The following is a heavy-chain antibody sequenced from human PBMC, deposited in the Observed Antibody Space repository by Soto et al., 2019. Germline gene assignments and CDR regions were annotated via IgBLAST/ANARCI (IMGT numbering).Heavy chain of an antibody. D-gene: IGHD6-19*01. CDR3: AAENIGVAVPNWFDP. Sequence: ILALTFAVSGGSISSGCDYWSGIRQHPGKGLEFMGYISYSGTTYYNPSLKSRLTLLIDTSENQFSLKLRSVTAADTAVYYCAAENIGVAVPNWFDPWGQGTLVTVSS. J-gene: IGHJ5*02. CDR2: ISYSGTT. V-gene: IGHV4-31*11. CDR1: GGSISSGCDY.